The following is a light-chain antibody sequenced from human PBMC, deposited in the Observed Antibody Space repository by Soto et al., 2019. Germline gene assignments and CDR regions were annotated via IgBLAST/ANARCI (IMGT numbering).Light chain of an antibody. V-gene: IGKV3-20*01. Sequence: EIVLTQSPGTLSLSPGERATLFCRASQTITTSHLAWYQQKPGQAPRVLIFGASNRATGIPDRFSGSGSGTDFTLTISRLEPEDFAIYYCQQYAGSPRTFGQGTTLEIK. CDR3: QQYAGSPRT. CDR2: GAS. CDR1: QTITTSH. J-gene: IGKJ1*01.